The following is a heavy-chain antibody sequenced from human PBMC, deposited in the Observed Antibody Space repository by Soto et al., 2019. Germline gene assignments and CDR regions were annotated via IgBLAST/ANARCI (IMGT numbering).Heavy chain of an antibody. Sequence: SVKVSCKASGGTFSSYTISWVRQAPGQGLEWMGRIIPILGIANYAQKFQGRVTITADKSTSTAYMELSSLRSEDTAVYYCARSSRDGYNYFDYWGQGTLVTVSS. CDR1: GGTFSSYT. D-gene: IGHD5-12*01. V-gene: IGHV1-69*02. CDR2: IIPILGIA. J-gene: IGHJ4*02. CDR3: ARSSRDGYNYFDY.